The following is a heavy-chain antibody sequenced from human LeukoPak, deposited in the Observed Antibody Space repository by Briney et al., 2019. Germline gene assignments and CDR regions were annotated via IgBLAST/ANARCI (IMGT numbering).Heavy chain of an antibody. CDR2: INHSGGT. CDR3: ARDSSGYRDY. J-gene: IGHJ4*02. D-gene: IGHD3-22*01. Sequence: SETLSLTCAVYGGSFSGYYWSWIRQPPGKGLEWIGEINHSGGTNYNPSLKSRVTISVDTSKNQFSLKLSSVTTADTAVYYCARDSSGYRDYWGQGTLVTVSS. CDR1: GGSFSGYY. V-gene: IGHV4-34*01.